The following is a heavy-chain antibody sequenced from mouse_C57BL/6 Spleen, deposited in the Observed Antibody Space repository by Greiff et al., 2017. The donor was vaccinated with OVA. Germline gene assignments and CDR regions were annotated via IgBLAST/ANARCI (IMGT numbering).Heavy chain of an antibody. V-gene: IGHV1-76*01. CDR3: ARSNVYDGYDFDY. Sequence: QVQLQQSGAELVRPGASVKLSCKASGYTFTDYYINWVKQRPGQGLVWIARIYPGSGNTNYNEKFKGKATLTAEKSSSTAYMQLSSLTSEDAAVYFCARSNVYDGYDFDYWGQGTTLTVSS. CDR2: IYPGSGNT. D-gene: IGHD2-3*01. CDR1: GYTFTDYY. J-gene: IGHJ2*01.